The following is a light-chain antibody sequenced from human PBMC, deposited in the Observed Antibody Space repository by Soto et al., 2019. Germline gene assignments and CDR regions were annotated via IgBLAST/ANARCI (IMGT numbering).Light chain of an antibody. CDR1: QSISTW. J-gene: IGKJ5*01. CDR2: DAS. V-gene: IGKV1-5*01. CDR3: QHYNSYSEA. Sequence: DIQMTQSPSTLSASVGDRVAITCRASQSISTWLAWFQKRPGKPPKLLIYDASSLQSGVPSRFSGSGSGTEFTLTISSLQPDDFATYYCQHYNSYSEAFGQGTRLEIK.